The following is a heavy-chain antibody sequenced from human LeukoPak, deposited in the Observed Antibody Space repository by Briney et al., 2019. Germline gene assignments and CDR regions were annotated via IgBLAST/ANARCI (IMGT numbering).Heavy chain of an antibody. CDR2: IDSDGSNP. CDR3: AREAQCGTDCSYYSDY. CDR1: GFTFISHT. V-gene: IGHV3-74*01. Sequence: GGSLRLSCAASGFTFISHTMIWVRQDPGKGLVWVSRIDSDGSNPVYADSVKGRFTISRDIATNTLFLQMNSVRVEDTAVYYCAREAQCGTDCSYYSDYWGQGTLVTVSS. D-gene: IGHD2-21*02. J-gene: IGHJ4*02.